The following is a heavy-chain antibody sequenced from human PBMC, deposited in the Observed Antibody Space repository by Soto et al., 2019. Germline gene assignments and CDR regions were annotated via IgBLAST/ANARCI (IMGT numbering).Heavy chain of an antibody. D-gene: IGHD4-4*01. CDR3: ARDLSNPGYFDY. J-gene: IGHJ4*02. Sequence: GGSLRLSCAASGFTFREYYISWIRQAPGKGLEWVSYISGSGATMYYADSVRGRFTISRDNAKNSLYLQMSNLRADDTAVYYCARDLSNPGYFDYWGQGTLVTVSS. V-gene: IGHV3-11*01. CDR2: ISGSGATM. CDR1: GFTFREYY.